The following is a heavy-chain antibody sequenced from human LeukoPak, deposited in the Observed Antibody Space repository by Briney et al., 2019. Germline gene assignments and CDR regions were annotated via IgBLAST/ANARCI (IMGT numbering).Heavy chain of an antibody. Sequence: QTGGSLRLSCAASGFTFSIYGMHWVRQAPGKGLEWVAVIWYDGSNKYYADSVKGRVTISRDNSKNTLYLQMNSLRAEDTAVYYCARDGCSSTSCPPPHWFDPWGQGTLVTVSS. V-gene: IGHV3-33*01. CDR3: ARDGCSSTSCPPPHWFDP. J-gene: IGHJ5*02. CDR1: GFTFSIYG. D-gene: IGHD2-2*01. CDR2: IWYDGSNK.